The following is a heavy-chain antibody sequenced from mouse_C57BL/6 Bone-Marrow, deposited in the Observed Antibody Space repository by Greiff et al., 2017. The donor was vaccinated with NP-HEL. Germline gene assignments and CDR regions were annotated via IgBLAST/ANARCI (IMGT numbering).Heavy chain of an antibody. Sequence: VQLQQSGPELVKPGDSVKISCKASGYSFTGYFMNWVMQSHGKSLEWIGRINPYNGDTLYNQKFKGKATLTVDKSSSTAHMELRSLTSEDSAVYYCARWDYGSRPYYFDYWGQGTTLTVSS. CDR2: INPYNGDT. V-gene: IGHV1-20*01. CDR1: GYSFTGYF. J-gene: IGHJ2*01. D-gene: IGHD1-1*01. CDR3: ARWDYGSRPYYFDY.